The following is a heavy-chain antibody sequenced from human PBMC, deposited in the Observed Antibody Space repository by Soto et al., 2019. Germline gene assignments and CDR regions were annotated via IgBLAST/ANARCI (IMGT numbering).Heavy chain of an antibody. J-gene: IGHJ4*02. CDR3: ASFPYYYDSSGYPFDY. Sequence: KGLEWLGRIDPSDSYTNYSPSFQGHVTISADKSISTAYRLWSSLKASDTAMYYCASFPYYYDSSGYPFDYWGQGTLVTVSS. CDR2: IDPSDSYT. D-gene: IGHD3-22*01. V-gene: IGHV5-10-1*01.